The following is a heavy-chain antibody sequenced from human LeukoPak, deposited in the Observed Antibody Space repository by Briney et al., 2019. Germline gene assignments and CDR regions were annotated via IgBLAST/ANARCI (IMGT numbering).Heavy chain of an antibody. CDR2: ISRDGAT. CDR1: GFTFEDYA. Sequence: GGSLRLSCVASGFTFEDYAMHWIRQAPGKGLEWVSLISRDGATYYGDSVKGRFTISRDNYKNSLYLQMNSLRVEDTALYYCVKSFGMDVWGKGTTVTVSA. V-gene: IGHV3-43D*03. J-gene: IGHJ6*04. CDR3: VKSFGMDV.